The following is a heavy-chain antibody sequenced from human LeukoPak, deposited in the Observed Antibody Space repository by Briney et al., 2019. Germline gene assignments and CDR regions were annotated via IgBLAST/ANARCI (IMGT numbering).Heavy chain of an antibody. Sequence: GGSLRLSCAASGFTVSSNYMSWVRQAPGKGLEWVSVIYSGGSTYYADSVKGRFTISRDNSKNTLYLQMNSLRAEDTAVYYCASPTPYCGGDCYSSYFDYWGQGTLVTVSS. D-gene: IGHD2-21*02. CDR1: GFTVSSNY. CDR3: ASPTPYCGGDCYSSYFDY. V-gene: IGHV3-53*01. J-gene: IGHJ4*02. CDR2: IYSGGST.